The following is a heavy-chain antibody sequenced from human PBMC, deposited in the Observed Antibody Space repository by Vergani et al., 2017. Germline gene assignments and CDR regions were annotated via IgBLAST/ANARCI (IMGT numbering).Heavy chain of an antibody. J-gene: IGHJ4*02. V-gene: IGHV1-69*01. CDR2: IIPIFGPA. Sequence: QVQLVQSGAEVKKPGSSVKVSCKASGGTFSSYAISWVRQAPGQGLEWMGGIIPIFGPANYAQKFQGRVTITADESTSNAFMVLSSLRDEDAAVYYCARGNTIQLWLLGYWGQGTLVTVSS. CDR1: GGTFSSYA. D-gene: IGHD5-18*01. CDR3: ARGNTIQLWLLGY.